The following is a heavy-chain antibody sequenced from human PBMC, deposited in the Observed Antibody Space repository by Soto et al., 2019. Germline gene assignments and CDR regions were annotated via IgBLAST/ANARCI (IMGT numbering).Heavy chain of an antibody. J-gene: IGHJ4*02. CDR2: IIPIFGTA. CDR1: GGTFSSCA. D-gene: IGHD2-15*01. Sequence: QVQLVQSGAEVKKPGSSVKVSCKASGGTFSSCAISWVRQAPGQGLEWMGGIIPIFGTANYAQKFQGRVTITADESTSTAYMELSSLRSEDTAVYYCAVGYCSGGSCYPRYFDYWGQGTLVTVSS. CDR3: AVGYCSGGSCYPRYFDY. V-gene: IGHV1-69*01.